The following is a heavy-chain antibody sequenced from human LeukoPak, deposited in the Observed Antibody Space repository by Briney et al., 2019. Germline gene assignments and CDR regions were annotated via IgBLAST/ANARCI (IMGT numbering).Heavy chain of an antibody. CDR3: ARVGYSSGWSNFDY. J-gene: IGHJ4*02. CDR2: IHYSGST. CDR1: GVSISSYY. Sequence: SETLSLTCTVSGVSISSYYWSWVRQPPGKGLEWVGYIHYSGSTYYNPSLKSRVTISVDTSKHQFSLKLSSVTAADTAVYYCARVGYSSGWSNFDYWGQGTLVTVSS. D-gene: IGHD6-19*01. V-gene: IGHV4-59*01.